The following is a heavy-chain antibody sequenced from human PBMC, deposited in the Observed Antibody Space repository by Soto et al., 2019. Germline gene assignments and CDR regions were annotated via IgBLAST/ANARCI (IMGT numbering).Heavy chain of an antibody. CDR2: INHSGST. D-gene: IGHD6-13*01. CDR3: ARGEVAAAGTGYYYGMDV. J-gene: IGHJ6*02. CDR1: GGSFSGYY. V-gene: IGHV4-34*01. Sequence: SETLSLTCAVCGGSFSGYYWSWIRQPPGKGLEWIGEINHSGSTNYNPSLKSRVTISVDTSKNQFSLKLSSVTAADTAVYYCARGEVAAAGTGYYYGMDVWGQGTTVTVSS.